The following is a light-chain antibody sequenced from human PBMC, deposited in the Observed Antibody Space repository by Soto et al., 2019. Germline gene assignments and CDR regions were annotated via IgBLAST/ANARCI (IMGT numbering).Light chain of an antibody. CDR2: GNS. CDR1: SSNIGAGYD. J-gene: IGLJ1*01. V-gene: IGLV1-40*01. Sequence: QAVVTQPPSVSGAPGQRVTISCTGSSSNIGAGYDVHWYQQLPGTAPKLLIYGNSNRPSGVPDRFSGSKSGTSASLAITGFQAEDEADYYCQSYDSSLSGLVFGTGTKVTVL. CDR3: QSYDSSLSGLV.